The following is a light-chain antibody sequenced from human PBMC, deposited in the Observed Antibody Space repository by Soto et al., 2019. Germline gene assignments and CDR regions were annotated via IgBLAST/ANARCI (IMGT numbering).Light chain of an antibody. V-gene: IGLV2-14*01. CDR3: SSYTSRSTVV. J-gene: IGLJ2*01. CDR2: EVT. CDR1: SSDVGGYNY. Sequence: QSVLTQPASVSGSPGQSITISCTGTSSDVGGYNYVSWYQQLPGKVPKLMIYEVTNRPSGVSNRFSGSKSGNTASLTISGLQAEDEAEYYCSSYTSRSTVVFGGGTKLTVL.